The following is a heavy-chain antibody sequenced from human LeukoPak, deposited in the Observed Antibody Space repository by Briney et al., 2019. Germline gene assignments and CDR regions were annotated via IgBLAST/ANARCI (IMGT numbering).Heavy chain of an antibody. CDR2: IIPIFGTA. D-gene: IGHD2-2*01. V-gene: IGHV1-69*05. J-gene: IGHJ4*02. CDR1: GGTFSSYA. CDR3: ARLPSPRCSSTSCYFDY. Sequence: APVKVSCKASGGTFSSYAISWVRQAPGQGLEWMGGIIPIFGTANYAQKFQGRVTITTDESTSTAYMELSSLRSEDTAVYYCARLPSPRCSSTSCYFDYWGQGTLVTVSS.